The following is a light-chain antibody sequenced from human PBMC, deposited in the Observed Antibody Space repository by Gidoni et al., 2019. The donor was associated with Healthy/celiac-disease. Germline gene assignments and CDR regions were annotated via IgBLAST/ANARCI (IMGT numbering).Light chain of an antibody. Sequence: AIRMTQSPSSFSASTGDRGTSTCRASQGIRSYLAWYKQKPGKAPKPLIYAASTLQSGVPSRFSGSGSGTDFTPPISCLQSEVLATYFCQQYYSYPPTFGQGTKVEIK. CDR2: AAS. CDR3: QQYYSYPPT. J-gene: IGKJ1*01. CDR1: QGIRSY. V-gene: IGKV1-8*01.